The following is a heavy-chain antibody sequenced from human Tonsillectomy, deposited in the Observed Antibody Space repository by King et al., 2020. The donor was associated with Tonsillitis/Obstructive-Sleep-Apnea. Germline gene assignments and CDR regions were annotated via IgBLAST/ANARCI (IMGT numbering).Heavy chain of an antibody. CDR1: GYTFISHV. CDR3: ARLPSITIFGVAPYYMDV. D-gene: IGHD3-3*01. J-gene: IGHJ6*03. Sequence: VQLVESGAEVKKSGASVKVSCKASGYTFISHVITWVRQAPGQGLEWMGWISVHNANTNYAQKLQGRVTMTTDTSTNTAYMELRSLGSDDTAIYYCARLPSITIFGVAPYYMDVWGKGTTVTVSS. CDR2: ISVHNANT. V-gene: IGHV1-18*01.